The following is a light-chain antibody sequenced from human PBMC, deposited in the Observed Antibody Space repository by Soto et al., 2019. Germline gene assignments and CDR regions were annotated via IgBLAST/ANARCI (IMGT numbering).Light chain of an antibody. V-gene: IGKV1-39*01. CDR1: QGIRND. CDR2: VAS. CDR3: QQSYSTPVT. J-gene: IGKJ1*01. Sequence: IQLTQSPSSLSASVGDRVTITCRASQGIRNDLGWYQQKPGKAPKLLIHVASSLQSGVPFRFSGSRSGTAFTLTISSLQPEDFATYYCQQSYSTPVTFGQGTKV.